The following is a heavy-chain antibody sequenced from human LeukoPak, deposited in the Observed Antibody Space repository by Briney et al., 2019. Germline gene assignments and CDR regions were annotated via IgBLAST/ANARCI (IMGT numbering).Heavy chain of an antibody. Sequence: ASVKVSCKASGYTFTSYGISWVRQAPGQGLEWMGWISAYNGNTNYAQKLQGRVTMTTDTSTSTAYMELRSLRSDDTAVYYCARDPDVLLWFGELQPDYWGQGTLVTVSS. CDR1: GYTFTSYG. D-gene: IGHD3-10*01. CDR2: ISAYNGNT. V-gene: IGHV1-18*01. CDR3: ARDPDVLLWFGELQPDY. J-gene: IGHJ4*02.